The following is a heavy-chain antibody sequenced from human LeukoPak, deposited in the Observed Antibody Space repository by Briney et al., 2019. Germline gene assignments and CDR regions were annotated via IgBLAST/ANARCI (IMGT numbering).Heavy chain of an antibody. Sequence: PGGSLRLSCAASGFTFSSYSMNWVRQAPGKGLEWVSSISSSSSYIYYADSVKGRFTISRDNAKNSLYLQMNSLRAEDTAVYYCASDYGSGTPPYYYYYYMDVWGKGTTVTVSS. D-gene: IGHD3-10*01. V-gene: IGHV3-21*01. CDR3: ASDYGSGTPPYYYYYYMDV. J-gene: IGHJ6*03. CDR1: GFTFSSYS. CDR2: ISSSSSYI.